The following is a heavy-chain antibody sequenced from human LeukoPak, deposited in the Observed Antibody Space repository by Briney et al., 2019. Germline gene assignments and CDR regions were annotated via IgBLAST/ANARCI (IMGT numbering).Heavy chain of an antibody. J-gene: IGHJ6*04. V-gene: IGHV3-21*01. CDR1: GFTFSTYI. CDR2: IGTSTSYI. Sequence: GGSLRLSCAASGFTFSTYIMNWVRQTPGKGLEWVSSIGTSTSYIYYADSVKGRFTISRDNAKNSLYLEMNSLRAEDTAVYYCAELGITMIGGVWGKGTTVTISS. D-gene: IGHD3-10*02. CDR3: AELGITMIGGV.